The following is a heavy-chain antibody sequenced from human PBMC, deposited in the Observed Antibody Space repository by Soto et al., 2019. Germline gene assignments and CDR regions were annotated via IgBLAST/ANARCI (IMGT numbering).Heavy chain of an antibody. CDR1: GYTFTSYY. V-gene: IGHV1-46*03. CDR2: INPSGGST. J-gene: IGHJ5*02. D-gene: IGHD3-22*01. Sequence: GASVKVSCKASGYTFTSYYMHWVRQAPGQGLEWMGIINPSGGSTSYAQKFQGRVTMTRDTSTSTVYMELSSLRSEDTAVYYCARDESPYYYDSSGLHQGGTSCWFDPWGQGTLVTVSS. CDR3: ARDESPYYYDSSGLHQGGTSCWFDP.